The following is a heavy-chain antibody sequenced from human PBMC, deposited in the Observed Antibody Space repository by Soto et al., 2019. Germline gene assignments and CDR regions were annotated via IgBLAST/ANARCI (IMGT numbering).Heavy chain of an antibody. Sequence: EVQLLESGGGLVQPGGSLRLSCAASGFTFSSYAMSWVRQAPGKGLEWVSAISGSGGSTYYADSVKGRFTISRDNSKNTLYLQMNRLRAEDTAVYYCARQTHDSTAGFDYWGQGTLVTVSS. CDR2: ISGSGGST. V-gene: IGHV3-23*01. J-gene: IGHJ4*02. CDR3: ARQTHDSTAGFDY. D-gene: IGHD6-25*01. CDR1: GFTFSSYA.